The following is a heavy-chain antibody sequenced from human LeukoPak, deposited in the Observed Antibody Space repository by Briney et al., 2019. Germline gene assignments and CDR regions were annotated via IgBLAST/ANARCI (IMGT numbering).Heavy chain of an antibody. CDR1: GFTFSSYW. D-gene: IGHD3-10*01. Sequence: GGSLRLSCAASGFTFSSYWMSWARQAPGKGLEWVANIKQDGSEKYYVDSVKGRFTISRDNAKNSLYLQMNSLRAEDTAVYYCARDSRYGSGSYLAFDIWGQGTMVTVSS. J-gene: IGHJ3*02. V-gene: IGHV3-7*01. CDR3: ARDSRYGSGSYLAFDI. CDR2: IKQDGSEK.